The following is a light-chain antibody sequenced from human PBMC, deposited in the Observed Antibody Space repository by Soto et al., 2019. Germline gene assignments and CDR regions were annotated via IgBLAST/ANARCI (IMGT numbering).Light chain of an antibody. J-gene: IGKJ1*01. CDR2: GAS. CDR1: QSVSSN. CDR3: QHYNNWPRT. Sequence: EIVMTQSPATLSVSPGERATLSCRASQSVSSNLAWYQQKPGQAPRLLIYGASTRATGIPARFSGSGSGTEFTLTISSLQSEDFTVYYYQHYNNWPRTFGQGTNV. V-gene: IGKV3-15*01.